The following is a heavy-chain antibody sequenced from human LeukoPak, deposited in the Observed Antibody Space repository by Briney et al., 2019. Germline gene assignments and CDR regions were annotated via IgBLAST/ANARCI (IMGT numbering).Heavy chain of an antibody. Sequence: GESLKISCKGSGYWFISNWIAWVLQMPGKGLEWMGIIYPGDSDTRYSPSFQGQVTISADKSISTAYLQWSSLKASDTAMYYCARHVGFGEGGYFDSWGQGTLVTVSS. CDR3: ARHVGFGEGGYFDS. CDR1: GYWFISNW. V-gene: IGHV5-51*01. CDR2: IYPGDSDT. D-gene: IGHD3-10*01. J-gene: IGHJ4*02.